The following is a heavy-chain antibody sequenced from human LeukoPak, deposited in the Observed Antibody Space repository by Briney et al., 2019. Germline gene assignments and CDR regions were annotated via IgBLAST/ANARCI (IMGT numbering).Heavy chain of an antibody. CDR3: ARGGGPTPFDY. D-gene: IGHD2-15*01. CDR1: GGSISSGGYS. V-gene: IGHV4-30-2*01. Sequence: PSQTLSLTCVVSGGSISSGGYSWSWIRQPPGKGLEWIGYIYHSGSTYYNPSLKSRVTISVDRSKNQFSLKLSSVTAADTAVYYCARGGGPTPFDYWGQGTLVTVSS. CDR2: IYHSGST. J-gene: IGHJ4*02.